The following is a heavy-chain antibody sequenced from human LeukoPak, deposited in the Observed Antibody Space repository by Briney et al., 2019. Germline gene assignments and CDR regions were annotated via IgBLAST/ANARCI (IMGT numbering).Heavy chain of an antibody. Sequence: SETLSLTCTVSGGSISSGGYYWSWIRQHPGKGLEWIGYIYYSGSTYYNPSLKSRVTISVDTSKNQFSLKLSSVTAADTAVYYCARLANRKWFGELLFNFDYWGQGTLVTVSS. CDR2: IYYSGST. D-gene: IGHD3-10*01. CDR1: GGSISSGGYY. J-gene: IGHJ4*02. V-gene: IGHV4-31*03. CDR3: ARLANRKWFGELLFNFDY.